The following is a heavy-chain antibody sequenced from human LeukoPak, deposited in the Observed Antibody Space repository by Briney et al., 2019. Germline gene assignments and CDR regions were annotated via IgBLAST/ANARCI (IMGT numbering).Heavy chain of an antibody. V-gene: IGHV4-39*01. Sequence: PSETLSLTCTVSGGSISSSSYFWGWIRQPPGKGLEWIGIIYYSGTTYYNPSLKSRVTISVDTSKNQFSLNLSPVTAADTAVYYCARRGRVVEISTVYQLGFDPWGQGTLVTVSS. J-gene: IGHJ5*02. CDR2: IYYSGTT. CDR1: GGSISSSSYF. CDR3: ARRGRVVEISTVYQLGFDP. D-gene: IGHD2-15*01.